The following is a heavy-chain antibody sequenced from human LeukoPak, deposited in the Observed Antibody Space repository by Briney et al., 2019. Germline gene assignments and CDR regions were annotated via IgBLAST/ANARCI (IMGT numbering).Heavy chain of an antibody. V-gene: IGHV3-23*01. Sequence: GGPLRLSCAASGFTFSSYAMSWVRQAPGKGLEWVSAISGSGGSTYYADSVKGRFTISRDNSKNTLYLQMNSLRAEDTAVYYCARGVGYCSSTSCYKGRDAFDIWGQGTMVTVSS. CDR1: GFTFSSYA. CDR2: ISGSGGST. J-gene: IGHJ3*02. CDR3: ARGVGYCSSTSCYKGRDAFDI. D-gene: IGHD2-2*02.